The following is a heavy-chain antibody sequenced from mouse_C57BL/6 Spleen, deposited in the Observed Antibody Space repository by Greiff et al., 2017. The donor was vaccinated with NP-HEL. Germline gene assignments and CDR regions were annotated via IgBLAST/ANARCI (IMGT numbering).Heavy chain of an antibody. Sequence: VQLQQSGAELVRPGASVKLSCKASGYTFTDYYINWVKQRPGQGLEWIARIYPGSGNTYYNEKFKGKATLTAEKSSSTAYMQLSSLTSEDSAVYFCAREGSSYGYFDYWGQGTTLTVSS. CDR2: IYPGSGNT. J-gene: IGHJ2*01. D-gene: IGHD1-1*01. CDR1: GYTFTDYY. CDR3: AREGSSYGYFDY. V-gene: IGHV1-76*01.